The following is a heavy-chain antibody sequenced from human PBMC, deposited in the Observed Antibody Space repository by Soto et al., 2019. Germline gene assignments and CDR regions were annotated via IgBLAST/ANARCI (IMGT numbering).Heavy chain of an antibody. Sequence: ELRLVESGGDLVQPGGSLRLSCSTSGFTFGSFWMDWVRQAPGRGLEWVANINQGGSEKYYVDSVRGRFTISRDNAKNSLYLQMNSLRVEDTAVYYCARSLDYWGQGTLVTVSS. CDR2: INQGGSEK. J-gene: IGHJ4*02. CDR1: GFTFGSFW. CDR3: ARSLDY. V-gene: IGHV3-7*03.